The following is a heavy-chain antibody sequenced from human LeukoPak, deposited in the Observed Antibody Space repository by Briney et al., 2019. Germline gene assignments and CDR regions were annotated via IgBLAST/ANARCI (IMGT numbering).Heavy chain of an antibody. CDR3: ARHSFGGVIVI. CDR2: IDPSGSYT. CDR1: GYSFTSYW. J-gene: IGHJ4*02. Sequence: GESLKISCKGSGYSFTSYWINWVRQMPGKGLEWMGKIDPSGSYTNYSPSFQGHVTISADRSISTAYLQWSSLKASDTAMYYCARHSFGGVIVIWGQGTLVTVSS. V-gene: IGHV5-10-1*01. D-gene: IGHD3-16*02.